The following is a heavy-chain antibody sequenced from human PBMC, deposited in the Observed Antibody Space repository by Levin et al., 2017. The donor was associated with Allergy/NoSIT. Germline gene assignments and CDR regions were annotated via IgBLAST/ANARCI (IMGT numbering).Heavy chain of an antibody. D-gene: IGHD3-3*01. Sequence: GESLKISCAASGFTFSDYYMSRIRQAPGKGLEWVSYIGGSGSVTYHTDSVKGRFTISRDNAKNSLYLQMNSLRAEDTAVYYCWVASTSFGNYWGQGTLVTVSS. V-gene: IGHV3-11*01. J-gene: IGHJ4*02. CDR2: IGGSGSVT. CDR1: GFTFSDYY. CDR3: WVASTSFGNY.